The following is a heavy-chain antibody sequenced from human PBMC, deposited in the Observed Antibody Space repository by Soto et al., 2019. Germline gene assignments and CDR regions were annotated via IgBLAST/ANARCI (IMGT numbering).Heavy chain of an antibody. J-gene: IGHJ3*02. V-gene: IGHV3-30-3*01. CDR3: ARDSYGTEKYTSGHDSFDI. Sequence: GGSLRLSCAASGFTFDYYWMHWVRQAPGKGLEWVALISYDGSNKYYPDSVRGRFTISRDNSKNTLYLQMNSLRAEDTAVYYCARDSYGTEKYTSGHDSFDIWGQGTMVTVSS. CDR1: GFTFDYYW. D-gene: IGHD6-19*01. CDR2: ISYDGSNK.